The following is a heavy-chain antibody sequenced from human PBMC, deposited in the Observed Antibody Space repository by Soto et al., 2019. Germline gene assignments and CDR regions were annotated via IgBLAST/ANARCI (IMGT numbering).Heavy chain of an antibody. Sequence: GPSVKVACKVSGYTLTELSMHWVRQAPGKGLEWMGGFDPEDGETIYAQKFQGRVTMTEDTSTDTAYMELSSLRSEDTAVYYCATDIMITFGGVIVHRPEYFQHWGQGTLVTVSS. CDR1: GYTLTELS. CDR2: FDPEDGET. CDR3: ATDIMITFGGVIVHRPEYFQH. V-gene: IGHV1-24*01. D-gene: IGHD3-16*02. J-gene: IGHJ1*01.